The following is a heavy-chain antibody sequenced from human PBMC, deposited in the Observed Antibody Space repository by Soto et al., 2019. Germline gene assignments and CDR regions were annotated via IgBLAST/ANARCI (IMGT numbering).Heavy chain of an antibody. CDR1: GGTFSSYA. CDR2: IIPIFGTA. Sequence: QVQLVQSGAEVKKPGSSVKVSCKASGGTFSSYAISWVRQALGQGLEWMGGIIPIFGTANYAQKFQGRVTITADKSTSTAYMELSSLRSEDTAVYYCARAYNSSSTSVRWGMDVWGQGTTVTVSS. D-gene: IGHD6-13*01. J-gene: IGHJ6*02. V-gene: IGHV1-69*06. CDR3: ARAYNSSSTSVRWGMDV.